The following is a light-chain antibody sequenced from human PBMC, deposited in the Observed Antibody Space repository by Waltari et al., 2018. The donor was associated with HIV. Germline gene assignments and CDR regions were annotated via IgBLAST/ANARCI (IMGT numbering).Light chain of an antibody. CDR3: CSYAGGNVFV. CDR2: EVS. Sequence: QSALTQPPSVSGSPGQSITISCTGTRYNVGSYAYVSWFQLHPGKVPKLLIYEVSKRPSGVHDRFSGSTSGNTASLTVSGLQAEDEGDYYCCSYAGGNVFVFGTGTKVTVL. CDR1: RYNVGSYAY. J-gene: IGLJ1*01. V-gene: IGLV2-8*01.